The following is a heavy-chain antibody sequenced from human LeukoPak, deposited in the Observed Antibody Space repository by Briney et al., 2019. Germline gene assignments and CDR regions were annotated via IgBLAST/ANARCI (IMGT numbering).Heavy chain of an antibody. J-gene: IGHJ4*02. CDR2: IKLDGSEK. Sequence: GGSLRLSRVVSGFSFNNAWMNWVRQAPGKGLEWVANIKLDGSEKYYVDSVKGRFNISRDNAKNSLYLQMNSLRAEDTAVYYCARHSWQLKDFDYWGQGTLVTVSS. CDR3: ARHSWQLKDFDY. CDR1: GFSFNNAW. V-gene: IGHV3-7*03. D-gene: IGHD6-6*01.